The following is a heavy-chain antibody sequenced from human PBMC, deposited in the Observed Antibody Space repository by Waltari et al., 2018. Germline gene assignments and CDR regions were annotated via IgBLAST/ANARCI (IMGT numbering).Heavy chain of an antibody. CDR1: GGSISTSSYY. CDR2: IHYSGST. CDR3: ARHVGEATTFDY. J-gene: IGHJ4*02. V-gene: IGHV4-39*01. Sequence: QLQLQESGPGLVKPSETLSLTCGVSGGSISTSSYYWGWIRQPPGKGLEWIGSIHYSGSTYYNPSLKSRVTISVDTSKNQFSLRLTSVTAADTAVYYCARHVGEATTFDYWGQGTLVTVSS. D-gene: IGHD1-26*01.